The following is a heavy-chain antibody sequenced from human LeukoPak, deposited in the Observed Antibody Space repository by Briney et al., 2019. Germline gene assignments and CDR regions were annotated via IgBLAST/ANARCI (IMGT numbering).Heavy chain of an antibody. J-gene: IGHJ3*02. CDR2: ISSSSSYI. Sequence: GGSLRLSCAASGFTFSSYSMNWVRQAPGKGLEWVSSISSSSSYIYYADSVKGRFTISRDNAKNSLYLQMNSLRAEDTAVYYCARVIPRIAAAGHDAFDIWGQGTMVTVSS. CDR3: ARVIPRIAAAGHDAFDI. V-gene: IGHV3-21*01. CDR1: GFTFSSYS. D-gene: IGHD6-13*01.